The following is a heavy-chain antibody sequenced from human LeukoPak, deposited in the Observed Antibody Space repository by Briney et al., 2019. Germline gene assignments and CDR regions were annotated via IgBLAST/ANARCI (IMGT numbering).Heavy chain of an antibody. CDR1: GSTFSSYA. D-gene: IGHD3-3*01. V-gene: IGHV3-30-3*01. CDR3: ARDGGRMYYDFWSGQGY. J-gene: IGHJ4*02. Sequence: PGGSLRLSCAASGSTFSSYAMHWVRQAPGKGLEWVAVISYDGSNKYYADSVKGRFTISRDNSKNTLYLQMNSLRAEDTAVYYCARDGGRMYYDFWSGQGYWGQGTQVTVSS. CDR2: ISYDGSNK.